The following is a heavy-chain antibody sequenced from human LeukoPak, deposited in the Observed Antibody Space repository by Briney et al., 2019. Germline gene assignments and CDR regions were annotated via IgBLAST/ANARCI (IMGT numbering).Heavy chain of an antibody. J-gene: IGHJ5*02. CDR3: TRDSGTYNWFDP. D-gene: IGHD1-26*01. V-gene: IGHV3-73*01. CDR2: IDKKDKGYATAT. Sequence: GGSLRLSCAASGFTFRGSAIHWVPQSSGKGVEGVGQIDKKDKGYATATAYAASVKGRFTISRDDSINTAYLQMKSLKTEDTALYYCTRDSGTYNWFDPWGQGTLVTVSS. CDR1: GFTFRGSA.